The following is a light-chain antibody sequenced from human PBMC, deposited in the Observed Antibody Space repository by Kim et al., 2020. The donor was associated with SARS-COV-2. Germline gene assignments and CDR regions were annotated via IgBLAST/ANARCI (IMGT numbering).Light chain of an antibody. J-gene: IGKJ4*01. CDR3: QQRSDWPLT. CDR1: QSVSSY. V-gene: IGKV3-11*01. CDR2: DAS. Sequence: EIVLTQSPATLSLSPGERATLSCRASQSVSSYLAWYQQKPGQAPRLLIYDASSRDTGIPARFSGSGSGTDFTLTISSLEPEDFAVYYCQQRSDWPLTFGGGTKVEI.